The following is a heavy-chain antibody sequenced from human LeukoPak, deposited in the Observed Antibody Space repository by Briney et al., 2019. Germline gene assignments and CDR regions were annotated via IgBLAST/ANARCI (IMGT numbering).Heavy chain of an antibody. J-gene: IGHJ6*02. Sequence: GGSLRLSCAASGITFSSYGMHWVRQAPGKGLEWVAVISYDGSNKYYADSVKGRFTISRDNSKNTLYLQMNSLRAEDTAVYYFGKGGVRTLPYGMDVWGQGTTVTVSS. CDR1: GITFSSYG. CDR2: ISYDGSNK. D-gene: IGHD3-16*01. CDR3: GKGGVRTLPYGMDV. V-gene: IGHV3-30*18.